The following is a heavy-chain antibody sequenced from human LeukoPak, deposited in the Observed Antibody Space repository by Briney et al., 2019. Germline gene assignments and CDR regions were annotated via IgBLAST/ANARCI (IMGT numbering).Heavy chain of an antibody. J-gene: IGHJ4*02. D-gene: IGHD3-16*01. CDR1: GLTFSTYA. CDR3: AKDMMGAWNCFDC. CDR2: ISGSDGST. Sequence: GGSLRRSCAAAGLTFSTYAMHWVRQAPGKGLEWVSSISGSDGSTYYADSVKGRFSSSRDNSKNTMYLQMNSLRAEDTAHNYFAKDMMGAWNCFDCWGQGTLVTVST. V-gene: IGHV3-23*01.